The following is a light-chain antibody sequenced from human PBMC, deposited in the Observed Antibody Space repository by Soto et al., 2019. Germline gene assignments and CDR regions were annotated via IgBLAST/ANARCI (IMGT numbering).Light chain of an antibody. V-gene: IGKV3-20*01. Sequence: EIVLTQSPGTLSLSPGERATLSCRASQSVSSSYLAWYQQKPGQAPRLLIYGASIRATGIPDRFSGSGSGTDFTITISRLEPEDFAVYYCQQCGSTPRTFGQGTKVEIK. CDR1: QSVSSSY. J-gene: IGKJ1*01. CDR2: GAS. CDR3: QQCGSTPRT.